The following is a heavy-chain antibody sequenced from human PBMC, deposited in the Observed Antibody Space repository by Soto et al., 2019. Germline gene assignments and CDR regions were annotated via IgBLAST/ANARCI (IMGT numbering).Heavy chain of an antibody. CDR3: AKDRMDHNSVWDPFDL. D-gene: IGHD2-15*01. V-gene: IGHV3-23*01. CDR1: GFTFSIYA. Sequence: VQLLESGGGLVQPGGSLRLSCAASGFTFSIYAMSWVRQAPGKGLEWVSSIGGGPDDTHYADSVKGRFTISRDNSKSTVYLQMNGLRAEDTAMYYCAKDRMDHNSVWDPFDLWGQGTMVTISS. CDR2: IGGGPDDT. J-gene: IGHJ3*01.